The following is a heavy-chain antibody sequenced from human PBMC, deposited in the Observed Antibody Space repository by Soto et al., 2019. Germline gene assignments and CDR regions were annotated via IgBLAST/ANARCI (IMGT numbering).Heavy chain of an antibody. CDR3: ARGRASGSYYLLDY. D-gene: IGHD3-10*01. V-gene: IGHV1-8*02. CDR2: INPNSGNI. J-gene: IGHJ4*02. Sequence: GASVKVSCKASGHSFTGHNMHWVRQAPGQGLEWMGWINPNSGNIGYAQKFQGRVTMTRDTAIRTAYMEVSRLRSDDTAVYYCARGRASGSYYLLDYWGQGTLVTVSS. CDR1: GHSFTGHN.